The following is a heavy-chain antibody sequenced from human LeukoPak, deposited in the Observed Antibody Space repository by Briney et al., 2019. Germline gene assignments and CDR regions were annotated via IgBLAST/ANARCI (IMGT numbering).Heavy chain of an antibody. CDR1: GYTFTSYA. CDR3: ARDEIVFWSGYYFVAGMDV. D-gene: IGHD3-3*01. V-gene: IGHV1-3*01. Sequence: GASVKVSCKASGYTFTSYAMHWVRQAPGQRLEWMGWINAGNGNTKYSQKFQGRVTITRDTSASTAYMELSSLRSEDTAVYYCARDEIVFWSGYYFVAGMDVWGQGTTVTVSS. CDR2: INAGNGNT. J-gene: IGHJ6*02.